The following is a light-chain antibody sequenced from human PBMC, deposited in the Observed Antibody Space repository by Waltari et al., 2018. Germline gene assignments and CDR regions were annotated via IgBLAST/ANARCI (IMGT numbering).Light chain of an antibody. CDR2: WAS. Sequence: DIVVTQSPDSLAVSLGARATINCKCSQSVLSSSTYRNYLGWYQQRPGQPPKLLIYWASTRQSGVPDRFTGRGSGTDFTLTIDNLQPEDVAVYFCHQYFTSPNTFGGGTQVRIK. CDR3: HQYFTSPNT. V-gene: IGKV4-1*01. J-gene: IGKJ4*01. CDR1: QSVLSSSTYRNY.